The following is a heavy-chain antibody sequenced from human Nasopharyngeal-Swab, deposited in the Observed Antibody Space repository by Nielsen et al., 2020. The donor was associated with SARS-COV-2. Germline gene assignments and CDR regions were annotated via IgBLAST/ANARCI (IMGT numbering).Heavy chain of an antibody. V-gene: IGHV3-48*03. CDR3: ARGRARIVGATDFDY. Sequence: GGSLRLSCAASGFTFSSYDMNWVRQAPGKGLEWVSYISSSGSTIYYGDSVKGRFTISRDNAKKSLYLQMNSLRAEDTAVYYCARGRARIVGATDFDYWGQGTLVTVSS. CDR1: GFTFSSYD. D-gene: IGHD1-26*01. CDR2: ISSSGSTI. J-gene: IGHJ4*02.